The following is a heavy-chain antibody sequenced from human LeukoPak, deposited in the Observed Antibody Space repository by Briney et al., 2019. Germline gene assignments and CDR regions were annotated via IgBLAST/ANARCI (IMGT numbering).Heavy chain of an antibody. CDR2: INPNSGGT. J-gene: IGHJ4*02. V-gene: IGHV1-2*02. D-gene: IGHD3-10*01. Sequence: GASVKVSCKASGYTFTSYYMHWVRQAPGQGLEWMGWINPNSGGTNYAQKFQGRVTMTRDTSISTAYMELSRLRSDDTAVYYCARIGWDYYGSGSPNFDYWGQGTLVTVSS. CDR3: ARIGWDYYGSGSPNFDY. CDR1: GYTFTSYY.